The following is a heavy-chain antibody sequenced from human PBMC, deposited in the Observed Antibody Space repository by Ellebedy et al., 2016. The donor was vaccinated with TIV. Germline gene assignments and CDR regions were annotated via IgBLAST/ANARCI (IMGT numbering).Heavy chain of an antibody. Sequence: PGGSLRLSCAASGFTLSGYWMHWVRQVPGKGLMWVSRINTYGCSTSYADSVEGRFTITRDNAKKTLYVEMSSLRPEDTAVYYCTRKSFRNFDWDLWGQGTLVTVSS. D-gene: IGHD3-9*01. V-gene: IGHV3-74*01. CDR3: TRKSFRNFDWDL. J-gene: IGHJ4*02. CDR2: INTYGCST. CDR1: GFTLSGYW.